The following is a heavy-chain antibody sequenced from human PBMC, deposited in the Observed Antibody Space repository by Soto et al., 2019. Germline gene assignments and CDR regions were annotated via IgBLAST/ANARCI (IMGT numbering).Heavy chain of an antibody. V-gene: IGHV1-69*01. D-gene: IGHD2-15*01. CDR2: IIPIFATA. Sequence: QVQLVQSGAEVKKPGSSVKVSCKAPGGTISSYAISWVRQAPGQGLEWMGGIIPIFATAKYAQKFQGRVTITADESTSTGYMELSSLRSEDTAVYYCARSQGGSSSLDIYYYYYYGMDVWGQGTTVTVSS. CDR3: ARSQGGSSSLDIYYYYYYGMDV. J-gene: IGHJ6*02. CDR1: GGTISSYA.